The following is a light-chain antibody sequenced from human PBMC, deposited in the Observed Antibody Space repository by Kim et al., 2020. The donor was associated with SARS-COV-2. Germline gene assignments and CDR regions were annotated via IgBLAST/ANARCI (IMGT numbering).Light chain of an antibody. V-gene: IGLV3-1*01. CDR1: KLGDKY. J-gene: IGLJ2*01. CDR3: QAWDSSTVV. Sequence: SYELTQPPSVSVSPGQTASITCSGDKLGDKYVCWYQQKPGQSPVLVIYQDSKRPSGIPERFSGSNSGNTATLTIRGTQAMDESDYYCQAWDSSTVVFGGGTQLNVL. CDR2: QDS.